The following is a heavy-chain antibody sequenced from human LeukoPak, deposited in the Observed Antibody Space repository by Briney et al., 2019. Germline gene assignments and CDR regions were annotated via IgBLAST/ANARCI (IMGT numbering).Heavy chain of an antibody. CDR2: INYYGST. V-gene: IGHV4-39*07. CDR3: AKGGAQV. CDR1: GASMTFTHYY. D-gene: IGHD1-26*01. Sequence: SETLSLTCTVSGASMTFTHYYWVWVRQPPGKGLEWIGTINYYGSTYYNPSLKSRVSISLDTSKSQFSLNLGSVTAADTAVYYCAKGGAQVGGQGTLVTVSS. J-gene: IGHJ4*02.